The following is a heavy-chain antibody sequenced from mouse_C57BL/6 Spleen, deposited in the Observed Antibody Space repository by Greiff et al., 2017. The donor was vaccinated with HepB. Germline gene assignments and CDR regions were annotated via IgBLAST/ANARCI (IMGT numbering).Heavy chain of an antibody. D-gene: IGHD1-1*02. CDR3: ARRDLWRYFDV. CDR2: INPYNGGT. CDR1: GYTFTDYY. J-gene: IGHJ1*03. V-gene: IGHV1-19*01. Sequence: EVQLQQSGPVLVKPGASVKMSCKASGYTFTDYYMNWVKQSHGKSLEWIGVINPYNGGTSYNQKFKGKATLTVDKSSSTAYMELNSLTSEDSAVYYCARRDLWRYFDVWGTGTTVTVSS.